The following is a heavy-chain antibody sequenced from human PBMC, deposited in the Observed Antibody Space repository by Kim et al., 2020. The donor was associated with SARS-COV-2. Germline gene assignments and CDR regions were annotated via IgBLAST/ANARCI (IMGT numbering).Heavy chain of an antibody. CDR2: IHSSGNT. CDR3: ARRAGGFGAGQFDS. J-gene: IGHJ4*02. D-gene: IGHD3-10*01. CDR1: GGSISSYY. Sequence: SETLSLTCTVSGGSISSYYWFWIRQAPGRGLEWIAEIHSSGNTDHNPSLRSRVTISIDTSKNQFSLSLTSVTAADTAVYYCARRAGGFGAGQFDSWGQGT. V-gene: IGHV4-59*08.